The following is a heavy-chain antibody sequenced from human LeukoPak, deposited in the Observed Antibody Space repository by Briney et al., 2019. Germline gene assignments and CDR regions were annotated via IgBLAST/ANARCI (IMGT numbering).Heavy chain of an antibody. CDR3: ARRAPPEVCTSCYGVFFDY. J-gene: IGHJ4*02. Sequence: ASVKVSCKASGYTFTSYGISWVRQAPGQGLEWMGWISAYNGNTNYAQKLQGRVTMTTDTSTSTAYMELRSLRSDDTAVYYCARRAPPEVCTSCYGVFFDYWGQGTLVTVSS. CDR1: GYTFTSYG. V-gene: IGHV1-18*01. D-gene: IGHD2-2*01. CDR2: ISAYNGNT.